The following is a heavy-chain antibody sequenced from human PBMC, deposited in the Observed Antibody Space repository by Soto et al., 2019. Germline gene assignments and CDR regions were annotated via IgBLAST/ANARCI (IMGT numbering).Heavy chain of an antibody. D-gene: IGHD3-22*01. CDR1: GYTFTGYF. CDR3: ARVKNYYDSSGPFDD. V-gene: IGHV1-2*02. CDR2: INPNSGDT. Sequence: QVQLVQSGAEVKKPGASVKVSCKTSGYTFTGYFMHWVRQAPGQGLEWMGWINPNSGDTKYAEKFQGRVTMTRDTSISTAYMELSRLRSDDTAVYYCARVKNYYDSSGPFDDWGQGTLVTVSS. J-gene: IGHJ4*02.